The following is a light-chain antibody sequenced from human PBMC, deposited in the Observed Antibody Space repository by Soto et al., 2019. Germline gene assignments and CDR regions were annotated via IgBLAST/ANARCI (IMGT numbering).Light chain of an antibody. J-gene: IGKJ1*01. V-gene: IGKV3-15*01. CDR2: GAS. Sequence: EIVMTQSPATLSVSPGERATLSCRASQSVSSNLAWYQQKPGQAPRLLISGASTRATGIPARFSGSGSGTEFTLTIPSLQSEDFAIYYCQQYNTWPRTFGQGTKVELK. CDR3: QQYNTWPRT. CDR1: QSVSSN.